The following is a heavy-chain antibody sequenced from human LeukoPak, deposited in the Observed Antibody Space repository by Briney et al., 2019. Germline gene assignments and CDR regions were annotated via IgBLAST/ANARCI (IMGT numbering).Heavy chain of an antibody. J-gene: IGHJ1*01. CDR3: AKDHSGSYRAEYLQH. CDR2: ISYDGSNK. Sequence: PGGSLRLSCAASGFTFSSYGMHWVRQAPGKGLEWVAVISYDGSNKYYADSVKGRFTISRDNSKNTLYLQMNSLRAEDTAVYYCAKDHSGSYRAEYLQHWGQGTLVTVSS. V-gene: IGHV3-30*18. D-gene: IGHD1-26*01. CDR1: GFTFSSYG.